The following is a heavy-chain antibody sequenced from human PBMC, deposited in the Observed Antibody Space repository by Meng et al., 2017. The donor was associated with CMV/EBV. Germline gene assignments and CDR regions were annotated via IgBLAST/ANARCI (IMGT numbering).Heavy chain of an antibody. CDR3: ARAAPDYYDSSGPPYY. CDR1: GGSTSSGDYY. J-gene: IGHJ4*02. D-gene: IGHD3-22*01. V-gene: IGHV4-30-4*08. Sequence: VQVQESGPGLLNPSQTLSLTCTVSGGSTSSGDYYWSWIRQPPGKGLEWIGYIYYSGSTYYNPSLKSRVTISVDTSKNQFSLKLSSVTAADTAVYYCARAAPDYYDSSGPPYYWGQGTLVTVSS. CDR2: IYYSGST.